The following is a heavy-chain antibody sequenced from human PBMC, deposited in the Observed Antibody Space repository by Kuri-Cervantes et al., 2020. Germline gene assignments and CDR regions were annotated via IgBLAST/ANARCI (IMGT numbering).Heavy chain of an antibody. J-gene: IGHJ4*02. D-gene: IGHD2-8*02. Sequence: SETLSLTCTVSGGSVSSGSYYWSWIRQPPGKGLEWIGYIYYSGSTNYNPSLKSRVTISVDTSKNQFSLKLSSVTAADTAVYCCARDGWGRGHERKFDYWGQGTLVTVSS. CDR2: IYYSGST. V-gene: IGHV4-61*01. CDR1: GGSVSSGSYY. CDR3: ARDGWGRGHERKFDY.